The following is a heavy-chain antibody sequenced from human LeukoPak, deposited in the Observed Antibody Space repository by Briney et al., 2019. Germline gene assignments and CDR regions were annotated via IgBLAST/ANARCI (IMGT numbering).Heavy chain of an antibody. Sequence: GRSLRLSCTASGFTFGDYAMSWVRQAPGKGLDWVGFIRSKAYGGTTEYAASVKGRFTISRDDSKSIAYLQMNSLKTEDTAVYYCTRDFYSTNGVCYTTEWDYWGQGTLVTVSS. CDR3: TRDFYSTNGVCYTTEWDY. D-gene: IGHD2-8*01. V-gene: IGHV3-49*04. CDR1: GFTFGDYA. CDR2: IRSKAYGGTT. J-gene: IGHJ4*02.